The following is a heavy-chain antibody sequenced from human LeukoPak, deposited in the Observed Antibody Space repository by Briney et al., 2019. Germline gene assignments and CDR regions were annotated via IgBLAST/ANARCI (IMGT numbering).Heavy chain of an antibody. J-gene: IGHJ4*02. CDR1: GGSISSGSYY. CDR2: IYTSGST. CDR3: ARERSGYDSCDF. D-gene: IGHD5-12*01. V-gene: IGHV4-61*02. Sequence: SQTLSLTCTVSGGSISSGSYYWSWIRQPAGKGLEWIVRIYTSGSTNYNPSLNSRVTISVDTTKNHFSLKLHSVTAADTSIYFRARERSGYDSCDFWGKGTRVSVPS.